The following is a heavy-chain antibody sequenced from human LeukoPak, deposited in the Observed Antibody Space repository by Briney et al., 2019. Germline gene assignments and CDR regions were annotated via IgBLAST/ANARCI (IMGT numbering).Heavy chain of an antibody. Sequence: QPGRSLRLSCAASGFSFGTSGMHWVRQAPGKGLEWVAVIWYDGSHKYYADSVKGRFTISRDNSKNTLYLQMNSLRAEDTAVYYCVKDLVNFDYWGQGTLVTVSS. V-gene: IGHV3-33*06. D-gene: IGHD1-26*01. CDR1: GFSFGTSG. CDR2: IWYDGSHK. CDR3: VKDLVNFDY. J-gene: IGHJ4*02.